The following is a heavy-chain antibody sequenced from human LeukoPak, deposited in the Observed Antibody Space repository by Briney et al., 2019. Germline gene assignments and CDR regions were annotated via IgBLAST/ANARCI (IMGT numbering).Heavy chain of an antibody. CDR1: GGSISSGGYY. CDR3: ARETFLYGDYGENYYYGMDV. V-gene: IGHV4-31*03. CDR2: IYYSGST. D-gene: IGHD4-17*01. Sequence: SETLSLTCTVSGGSISSGGYYWSWIRQHPGKGLEWIGYIYYSGSTYYNPSLKSRVTISVDTSKNQFSLKLSSVTAADTAVYYCARETFLYGDYGENYYYGMDVWGQGTTVTVSS. J-gene: IGHJ6*02.